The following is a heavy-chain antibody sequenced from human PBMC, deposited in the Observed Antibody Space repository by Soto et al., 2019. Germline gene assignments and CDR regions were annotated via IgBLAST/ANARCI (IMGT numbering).Heavy chain of an antibody. CDR3: ARDYDSSGDY. V-gene: IGHV4-39*01. J-gene: IGHJ4*02. Sequence: QLQLQESGPGLVKPSETLSLTCTVSGGSISTSSYYWGWIRQPPGKGLEWIGSIYYSGSTYYNPSLKIRVTISVDTSKTQFSLKLSSVTAADTAGYYCARDYDSSGDYWGQGTLVTVSS. CDR2: IYYSGST. CDR1: GGSISTSSYY. D-gene: IGHD3-22*01.